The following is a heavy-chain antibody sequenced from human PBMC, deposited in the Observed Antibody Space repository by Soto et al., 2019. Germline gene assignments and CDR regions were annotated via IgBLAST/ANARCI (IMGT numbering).Heavy chain of an antibody. J-gene: IGHJ4*02. Sequence: GGSLRLSCAASGFTFSSYSMNWVRQAPGKGLEWVANIKQDGSEKYYVDSVKGRFTISRDNAKNSLYLQMNSLRAEDTAVYYCAREVVGATDYWGQGTLVTVSS. CDR2: IKQDGSEK. D-gene: IGHD1-26*01. V-gene: IGHV3-7*03. CDR1: GFTFSSYS. CDR3: AREVVGATDY.